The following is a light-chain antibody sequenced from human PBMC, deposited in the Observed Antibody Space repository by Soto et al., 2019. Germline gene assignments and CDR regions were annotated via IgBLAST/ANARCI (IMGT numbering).Light chain of an antibody. J-gene: IGKJ4*01. V-gene: IGKV1-5*01. CDR3: QQYNSSPLT. CDR2: DAY. CDR1: QSISDW. Sequence: DIQMTQSPSTLSASVGDRVTITCRANQSISDWLAWYQQKPGKAPNRLIYDAYNLESGVPSRFSGSGSGTEFTLTISSLQPDDFATYYCQQYNSSPLTFGGGTKMEIK.